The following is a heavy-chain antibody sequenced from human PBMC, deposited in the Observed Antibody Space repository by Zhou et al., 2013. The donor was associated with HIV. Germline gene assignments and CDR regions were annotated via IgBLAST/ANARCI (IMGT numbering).Heavy chain of an antibody. CDR1: GGTFSSYA. D-gene: IGHD1-26*01. CDR2: IIPILGIA. CDR3: ARVWSSDYGDY. V-gene: IGHV1-69*04. J-gene: IGHJ4*02. Sequence: QVQLVQSGAEVKKPGSSVKVSCKASGGTFSSYAISWVRQAPGQGLEWMGRIIPILGIANYAQKFQGRVTITADKSTSTAYMELSSLRSEDTAVYYCARVWSSDYGDYWGQGNPGHRLL.